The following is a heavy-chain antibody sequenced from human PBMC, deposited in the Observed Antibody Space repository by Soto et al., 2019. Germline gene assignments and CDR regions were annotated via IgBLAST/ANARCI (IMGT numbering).Heavy chain of an antibody. CDR1: GYSFTSHG. J-gene: IGHJ6*03. CDR2: ISASNGDT. D-gene: IGHD3-10*01. Sequence: QVQLVQSRAEVKKPGASVKVSCKASGYSFTSHGISWVRQAPGQGLEWMAWISASNGDTNYAQKFQRTVTVTTDTSTSTGYMELRRLRSEDTAVYYCARMVRGSNIDYYHYMDVWGKGTTVTVSS. CDR3: ARMVRGSNIDYYHYMDV. V-gene: IGHV1-18*01.